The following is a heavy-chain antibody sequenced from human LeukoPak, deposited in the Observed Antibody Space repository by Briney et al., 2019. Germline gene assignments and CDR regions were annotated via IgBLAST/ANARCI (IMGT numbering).Heavy chain of an antibody. Sequence: GGSLRLSCAASGFTFSIYAMSWVRQAPGKWLEWVSTISGSGDNTYCAESVKGRFTISRDNSKNRLYLKMNSLRAEDTAVYYCAKESTVTPGSVNWFDPWGQGTLVTVSS. D-gene: IGHD4-17*01. CDR3: AKESTVTPGSVNWFDP. CDR1: GFTFSIYA. J-gene: IGHJ5*02. V-gene: IGHV3-23*01. CDR2: ISGSGDNT.